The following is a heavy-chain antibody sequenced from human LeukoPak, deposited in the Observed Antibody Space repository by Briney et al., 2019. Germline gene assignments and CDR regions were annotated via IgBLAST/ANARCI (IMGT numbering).Heavy chain of an antibody. CDR2: IYYSGST. CDR3: ARGGTYYYDSSGYFY. CDR1: GGSLSSYY. Sequence: SEALSLTCTVSGGSLSSYYWSWIRQPPGKGLEWVGYIYYSGSTNYNPSLTSQVTISVDTSKNQFSLKLSSVTAADTAVYYCARGGTYYYDSSGYFYWGQGTLVTVSS. J-gene: IGHJ4*02. V-gene: IGHV4-59*01. D-gene: IGHD3-22*01.